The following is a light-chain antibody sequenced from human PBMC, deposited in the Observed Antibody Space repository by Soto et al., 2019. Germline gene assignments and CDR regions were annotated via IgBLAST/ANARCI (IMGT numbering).Light chain of an antibody. V-gene: IGLV2-14*01. CDR1: SSDVGAYNY. CDR3: SSLITSFTYV. J-gene: IGLJ1*01. Sequence: QTVLPKPASVTGSPGQSVAISCAGTSSDVGAYNYLSWYQQHPGKAPKHMLSEVSNRPSWVSHRFSGSHSGNKASLTISGLQAEDESDYYCSSLITSFTYVFGTGTKVTVL. CDR2: EVS.